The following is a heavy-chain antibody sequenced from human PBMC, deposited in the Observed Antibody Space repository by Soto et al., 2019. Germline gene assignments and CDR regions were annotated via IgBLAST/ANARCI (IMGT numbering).Heavy chain of an antibody. CDR1: GYPFTSSC. V-gene: IGHV1-18*04. CDR3: ARDQPAIRLDHSGWPM. Sequence: ASVKVSCKASGYPFTSSCMSWVREAPGHGLEWMGWISAYNGNTNYAQKLQGRFTMTTDTSTSTAYLELRSLRSDDTAVYYCARDQPAIRLDHSGWPMWGQGTLVTVSS. J-gene: IGHJ4*02. CDR2: ISAYNGNT. D-gene: IGHD6-19*01.